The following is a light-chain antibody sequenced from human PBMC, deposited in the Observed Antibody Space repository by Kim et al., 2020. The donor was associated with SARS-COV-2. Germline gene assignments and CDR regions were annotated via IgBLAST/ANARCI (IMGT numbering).Light chain of an antibody. CDR2: TAS. CDR1: QDISRY. Sequence: DIQMTQSPSSLSASVGDRVTITCRASQDISRYLIWYQQKPGKAPKLLIYTASSLQSGVPSRFTGSGSETDFTLTITSLQPEDFATYYCQQTSSAPRTFGQGTKVDIK. CDR3: QQTSSAPRT. V-gene: IGKV1-39*01. J-gene: IGKJ1*01.